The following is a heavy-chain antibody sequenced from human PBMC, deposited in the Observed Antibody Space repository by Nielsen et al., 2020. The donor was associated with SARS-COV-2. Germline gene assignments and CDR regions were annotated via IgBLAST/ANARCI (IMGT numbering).Heavy chain of an antibody. J-gene: IGHJ6*02. V-gene: IGHV3-20*01. CDR1: GFTFDDYG. D-gene: IGHD3-10*01. CDR2: INWNGGST. CDR3: ATQYYYGSGSYYGMDV. Sequence: GESLKISCAASGFTFDDYGMSWVRQAPGKGLEWVSGINWNGGSTGYADSVKGRFTISRDNAKNSLYLQMNSLRAEDTALYHCATQYYYGSGSYYGMDVWGQGTTVTVSS.